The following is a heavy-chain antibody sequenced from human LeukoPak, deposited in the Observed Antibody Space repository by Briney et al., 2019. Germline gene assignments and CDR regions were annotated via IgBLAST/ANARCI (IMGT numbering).Heavy chain of an antibody. J-gene: IGHJ4*02. CDR1: GFTFGDYS. V-gene: IGHV3-23*01. CDR2: ISGGSGAYT. Sequence: QVGGSLRLTCVASGFTFGDYSVSWVRQAPEKGLEWVSSISGGSGAYTDYADSVQGRFTISRDNSKNTLYLQMNRLTAEDTAVYYCAKRAFRESETHDYWGQGTLVTVSS. D-gene: IGHD2/OR15-2a*01. CDR3: AKRAFRESETHDY.